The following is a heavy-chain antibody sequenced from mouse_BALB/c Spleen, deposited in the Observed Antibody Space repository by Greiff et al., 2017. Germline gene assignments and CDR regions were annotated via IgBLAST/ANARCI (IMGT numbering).Heavy chain of an antibody. CDR2: IDPANGNT. CDR1: GFNIKDSY. CDR3: GYYDYDDYAMDY. Sequence: EVQLQQSGAELVKPGASVKLSCTASGFNIKDSYMHWVQQRPEQGLEWIGRIDPANGNTKYDPKFQGKATITADTSSNTAYLQLSSLTAEDTAVYYCGYYDYDDYAMDYWGQGTTGTVSA. V-gene: IGHV14-3*02. D-gene: IGHD2-4*01. J-gene: IGHJ4*01.